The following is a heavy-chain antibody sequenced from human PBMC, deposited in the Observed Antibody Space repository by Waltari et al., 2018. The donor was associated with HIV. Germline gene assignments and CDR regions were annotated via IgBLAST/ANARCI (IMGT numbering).Heavy chain of an antibody. CDR3: ARSWFGESGPRGAFDI. D-gene: IGHD3-10*01. J-gene: IGHJ3*02. CDR2: VSDIGRT. CDR1: GVSISGYY. Sequence: QVQLQESGPGLVKPSETLSLTCTASGVSISGYYWSWPRQPPGQGLEWIGYVSDIGRTHYNPALKSRLTMSLDTSTNQVSLKLTSVSAADTAVYYCARSWFGESGPRGAFDIWGRGTMVTVSS. V-gene: IGHV4-59*01.